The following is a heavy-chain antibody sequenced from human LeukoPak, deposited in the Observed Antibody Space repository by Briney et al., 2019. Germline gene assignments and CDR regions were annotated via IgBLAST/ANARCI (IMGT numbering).Heavy chain of an antibody. CDR3: ARDLSYCGGDCFRGGFDY. CDR2: IIPIFGTA. Sequence: SVKVSCKASGGTFSSYAISWVRQAPGQGLEWMGRIIPIFGTANYAQKFQGRVTITTDESTSTADMELSSLRSEDTAVYYCARDLSYCGGDCFRGGFDYWGQGTLVTVSS. D-gene: IGHD2-21*02. CDR1: GGTFSSYA. J-gene: IGHJ4*02. V-gene: IGHV1-69*05.